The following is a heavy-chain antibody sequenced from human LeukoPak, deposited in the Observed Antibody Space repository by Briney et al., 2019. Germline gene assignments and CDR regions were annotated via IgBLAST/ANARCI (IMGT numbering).Heavy chain of an antibody. V-gene: IGHV4-59*08. CDR1: GFTFSSYA. Sequence: GSLRLSCAASGFTFSSYAMSWVRQAPGKGLEWIGYINYSGRTNANSSLKSRVAISVDTSKNQFSLKLSSVTAADTAVYYCARGVVPSSPNWFDPWGQGTLVTVSS. D-gene: IGHD2-2*01. CDR2: INYSGRT. CDR3: ARGVVPSSPNWFDP. J-gene: IGHJ5*02.